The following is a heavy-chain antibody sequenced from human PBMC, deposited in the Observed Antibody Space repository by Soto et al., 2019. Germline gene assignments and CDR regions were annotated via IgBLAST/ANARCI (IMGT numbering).Heavy chain of an antibody. CDR3: AKEARSRAVTATRVYGMDV. Sequence: QVNLVESGGGVVQPGRSLRLSCAASGFTFSDYGMHWVRQAPGKGLEWVAAISHDGSNKFYGDSVKGRFTISRDNSKNTLLLPTDSLRDEDTAVYFCAKEARSRAVTATRVYGMDVWGQGTTVAVSS. J-gene: IGHJ6*02. V-gene: IGHV3-30*18. D-gene: IGHD4-17*01. CDR1: GFTFSDYG. CDR2: ISHDGSNK.